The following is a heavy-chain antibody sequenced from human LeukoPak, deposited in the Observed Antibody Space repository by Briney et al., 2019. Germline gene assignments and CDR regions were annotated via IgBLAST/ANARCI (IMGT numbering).Heavy chain of an antibody. J-gene: IGHJ5*02. D-gene: IGHD6-6*01. CDR3: ARAPFWTIAARPLDR. CDR2: INHSGST. V-gene: IGHV4-34*01. Sequence: SETLSLTCAVYGGPFNTYYWNWIRQPPGKGLEWIGEINHSGSTNYNPSLKSRVTISIDTSKNQFSLRLSSVTAAYTAVYYCARAPFWTIAARPLDRWGQGTLVTVSS. CDR1: GGPFNTYY.